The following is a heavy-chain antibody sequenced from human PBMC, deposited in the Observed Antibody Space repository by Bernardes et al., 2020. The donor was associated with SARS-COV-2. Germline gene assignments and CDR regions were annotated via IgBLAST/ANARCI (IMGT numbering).Heavy chain of an antibody. CDR3: ARDRRIQLWSLGYGMDV. D-gene: IGHD5-18*01. CDR2: IYHSGST. J-gene: IGHJ6*02. V-gene: IGHV4-4*02. Sequence: SEPLSLTCAVSGGSISSSNWWSCVRRPPGKGLEWIGEIYHSGSTNYNPSLKSRVTISVDKSKNQFSLKLSSVTAADTAVYYCARDRRIQLWSLGYGMDVWGQGTTVTVSS. CDR1: GGSISSSNW.